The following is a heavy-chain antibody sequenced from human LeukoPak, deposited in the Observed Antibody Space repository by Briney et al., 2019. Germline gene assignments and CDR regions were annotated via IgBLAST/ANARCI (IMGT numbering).Heavy chain of an antibody. CDR2: ISGSGGST. J-gene: IGHJ5*02. CDR1: GFTFSSYA. D-gene: IGHD6-13*01. V-gene: IGHV3-23*01. Sequence: GGSLRLSCAASGFTFSSYAMSWVRQAPGKGLEWVSAISGSGGSTYYADSVKGRFTISRDNSKNTLYLQMNSLRAEDTAVYYCAKDLGAAAGTYNWFDPWGQGTLVTVSS. CDR3: AKDLGAAAGTYNWFDP.